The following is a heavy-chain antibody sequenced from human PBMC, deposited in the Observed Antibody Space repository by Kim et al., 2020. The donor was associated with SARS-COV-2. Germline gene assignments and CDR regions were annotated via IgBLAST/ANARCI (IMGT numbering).Heavy chain of an antibody. D-gene: IGHD6-19*01. Sequence: GGSLRLSCAASGFTFSSYSMNWVRQAPGKGLEWISYISSSSGTIFYADSVKGRFTISRDNAKNSLYLQVNSLRDEDTAVYYCARGGGQYNTGWYSHWGQGTLVTVSS. CDR2: ISSSSGTI. CDR1: GFTFSSYS. V-gene: IGHV3-48*02. J-gene: IGHJ4*02. CDR3: ARGGGQYNTGWYSH.